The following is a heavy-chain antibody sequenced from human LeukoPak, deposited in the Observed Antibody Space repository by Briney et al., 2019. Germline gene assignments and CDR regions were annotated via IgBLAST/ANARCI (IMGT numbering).Heavy chain of an antibody. V-gene: IGHV3-21*01. CDR1: GFTFSHYS. Sequence: PGGSLRLSCAASGFTFSHYSMNWVRQAPGKGLEWVSYISSSSSYIYYADSVKGRFTVSRDNAKNSLYLQMNSLRAEDTAEYYCARDKTDSGSDYAADYWGQGTLVTVSS. CDR3: ARDKTDSGSDYAADY. D-gene: IGHD5-12*01. J-gene: IGHJ4*02. CDR2: ISSSSSYI.